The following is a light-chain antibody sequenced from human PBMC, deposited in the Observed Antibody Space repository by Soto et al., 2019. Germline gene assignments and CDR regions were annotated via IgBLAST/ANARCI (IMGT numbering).Light chain of an antibody. CDR3: QQYNDWPLT. V-gene: IGKV3-15*01. CDR1: QSVSSN. J-gene: IGKJ1*01. CDR2: RTS. Sequence: EIVMTQSPGTLSVSPGERATRCCRASQSVSSNLAWYQQKPGQAPRLLMFRTSSRATGFPARFSGSGSGTEFTLTISSLQSEDFAVYYCQQYNDWPLTFGQGTKVDI.